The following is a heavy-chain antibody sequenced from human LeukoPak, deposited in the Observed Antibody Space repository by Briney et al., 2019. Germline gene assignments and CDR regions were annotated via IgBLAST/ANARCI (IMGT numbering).Heavy chain of an antibody. V-gene: IGHV1-46*01. CDR1: GYTFTSHY. CDR3: ARGLSGQLPSFDY. Sequence: GVSVKVSCKASGYTFTSHYMHWVRQAPGQGLEWMGIINPSGGSTNYAQKFQGRVTMPRDTSTSTVYMELSSLRSEDTAVYYCARGLSGQLPSFDYWGQGTLVTVSS. CDR2: INPSGGST. J-gene: IGHJ4*02. D-gene: IGHD6-25*01.